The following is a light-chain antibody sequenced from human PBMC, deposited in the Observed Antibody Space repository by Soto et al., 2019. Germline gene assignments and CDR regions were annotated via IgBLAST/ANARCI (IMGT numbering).Light chain of an antibody. V-gene: IGKV3-15*01. CDR1: HNVSSN. Sequence: EIVMTQSPATLSVSPGERATLSCRASHNVSSNLAWYQQKPGQAPRLLIYGASTRATDIPARFSGSGSGTEFTLTISSLQSEDFAVYYCQQYNNWPLTFGGGTEVEIK. J-gene: IGKJ4*01. CDR3: QQYNNWPLT. CDR2: GAS.